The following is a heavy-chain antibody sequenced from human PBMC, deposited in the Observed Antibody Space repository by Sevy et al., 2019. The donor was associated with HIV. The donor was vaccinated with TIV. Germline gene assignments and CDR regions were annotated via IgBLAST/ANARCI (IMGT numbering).Heavy chain of an antibody. J-gene: IGHJ5*02. V-gene: IGHV1-2*02. D-gene: IGHD3-22*01. Sequence: ASVKVSCKASGYTFTGYSMHWVRQAPGQGLEWMGWINPNRGGTKYAQKLQGRVTMTRDTSISKAYMELSRLKFDDTDVYYCARVWNSDYDGSGGPNWFDPWGQGTLVTVSS. CDR3: ARVWNSDYDGSGGPNWFDP. CDR2: INPNRGGT. CDR1: GYTFTGYS.